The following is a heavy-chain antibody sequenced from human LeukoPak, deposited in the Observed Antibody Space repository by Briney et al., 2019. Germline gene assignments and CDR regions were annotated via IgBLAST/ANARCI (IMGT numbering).Heavy chain of an antibody. D-gene: IGHD3-22*01. V-gene: IGHV3-48*03. Sequence: GGSLRLSCAASGFTFSSYEMNWVRQAPGKGLEWVSYISSSGSTIYYADSVKGQFTISRDNAKNSLYLQMNSLRAEDTAVYYCARDPPYYYDSSGYFDYWGQGTLVTVSS. CDR2: ISSSGSTI. CDR1: GFTFSSYE. CDR3: ARDPPYYYDSSGYFDY. J-gene: IGHJ4*02.